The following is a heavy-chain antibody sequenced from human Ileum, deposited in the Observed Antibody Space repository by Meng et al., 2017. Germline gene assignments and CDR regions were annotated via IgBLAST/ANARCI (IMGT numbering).Heavy chain of an antibody. J-gene: IGHJ4*01. V-gene: IGHV3-30-3*02. CDR2: ISHGEENQ. Sequence: GGSLRLSCAVSGLTFSSYPMHWVRQAPGKGLEWVAVISHGEENQYYADSVRGRFTISRDNSKNTVFLQMNSLKTEDTAVYYCVTEYRGTWATYYWGLGTSVTVSS. D-gene: IGHD5-12*01. CDR1: GLTFSSYP. CDR3: VTEYRGTWATYY.